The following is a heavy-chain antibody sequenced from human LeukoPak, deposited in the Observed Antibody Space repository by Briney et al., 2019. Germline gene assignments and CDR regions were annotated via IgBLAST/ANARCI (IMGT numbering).Heavy chain of an antibody. CDR2: IYHSGST. CDR1: GGSISSSNW. D-gene: IGHD1-26*01. Sequence: KPSETLSLTCAVSGGSISSSNWWSWVRQPPGKGLEWIGEIYHSGSTNYNPSLKSRVTISVDTSKNQFSLKLSSVTAADTAVYYCARIVGAQRVGLSDFDYWGQGTLVTVSS. V-gene: IGHV4-4*02. CDR3: ARIVGAQRVGLSDFDY. J-gene: IGHJ4*02.